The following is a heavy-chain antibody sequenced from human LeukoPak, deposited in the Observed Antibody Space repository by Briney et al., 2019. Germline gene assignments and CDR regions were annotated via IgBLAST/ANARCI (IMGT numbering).Heavy chain of an antibody. J-gene: IGHJ4*02. CDR3: ASSRGIVGASAFDR. D-gene: IGHD1-26*01. CDR2: INPNSGNT. V-gene: IGHV1-8*03. CDR1: GYTFTSYD. Sequence: AASVKVSCKASGYTFTSYDINWVRQATGQGLEWMGWINPNSGNTGYAQKFQGRVTITRNTSISTAYMELSSLRSEDTAVYYCASSRGIVGASAFDRWGQGTLVTVSS.